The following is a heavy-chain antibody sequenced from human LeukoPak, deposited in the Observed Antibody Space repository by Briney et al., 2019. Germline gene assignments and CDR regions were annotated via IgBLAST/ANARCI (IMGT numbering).Heavy chain of an antibody. J-gene: IGHJ4*03. CDR1: GLTVSSNY. V-gene: IGHV3-53*01. Sequence: QSGGLLRLSCAASGLTVSSNYMSWGRQGPGKGLEWVSSIYRDGSSYYAESVDSRFTISRDNSKNTVYLQMNSLRAEDTAVYYCARDQGHGHYFDCWGHGILVSVSS. CDR2: IYRDGSS. CDR3: ARDQGHGHYFDC.